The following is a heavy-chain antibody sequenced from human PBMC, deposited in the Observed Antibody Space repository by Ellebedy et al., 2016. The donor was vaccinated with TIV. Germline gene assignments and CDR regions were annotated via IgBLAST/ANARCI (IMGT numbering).Heavy chain of an antibody. J-gene: IGHJ5*02. D-gene: IGHD2-15*01. CDR3: ARDNGIVGSFDP. Sequence: SETLSLTXTVSGGSISSGGYYWSWIRQHPGKGLEWIGYIYYSGSTYYNPSLKSRVTISVDTSKNQFSLKLSSVTAADTAVYYCARDNGIVGSFDPWGQGTLVTVSS. CDR2: IYYSGST. CDR1: GGSISSGGYY. V-gene: IGHV4-31*03.